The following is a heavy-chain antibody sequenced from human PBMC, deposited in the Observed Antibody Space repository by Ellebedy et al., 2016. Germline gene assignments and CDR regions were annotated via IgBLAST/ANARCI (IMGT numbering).Heavy chain of an antibody. CDR3: ARDGSEWSRDY. Sequence: GGSLRLSXAASGFIFNIAGMTWVRQAPGKGLEWVATIVFSGTATYYSDSVKGRFIISRDNAKNSLFLQMSSLRVEDTAVYYCARDGSEWSRDYWGQGTLVTVSS. CDR2: IVFSGTAT. CDR1: GFIFNIAG. J-gene: IGHJ4*02. V-gene: IGHV3-21*01. D-gene: IGHD3-3*01.